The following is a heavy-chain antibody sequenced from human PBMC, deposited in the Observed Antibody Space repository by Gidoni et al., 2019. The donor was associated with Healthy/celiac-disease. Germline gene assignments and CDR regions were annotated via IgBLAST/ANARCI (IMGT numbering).Heavy chain of an antibody. CDR2: ISYDGSNK. J-gene: IGHJ4*02. D-gene: IGHD3-10*01. CDR1: GFTFSSDG. CDR3: AYYGSGY. V-gene: IGHV3-30*03. Sequence: QVQLVESGGGVVQPGRSLRLSCAASGFTFSSDGMHWVRQAPGKGLEWVAVISYDGSNKYYADSVKGRFTISRDNSKNTLYLQMNSLRAEDTAVYYCAYYGSGYWGQGTLVTVSS.